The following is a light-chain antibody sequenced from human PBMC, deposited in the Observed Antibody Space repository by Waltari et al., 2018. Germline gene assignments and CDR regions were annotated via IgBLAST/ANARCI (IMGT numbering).Light chain of an antibody. CDR1: SWHITNV. Sequence: QLVLTQSPSASASLGASVKLTRTLSSWHITNVIAWHQQQPGKGPRYLMKVNSDGSHRKGDDIPDRFSGSGSGPERYLTISSLQSEDEADYYCETGGHGTWVFGGGTKLTVL. J-gene: IGLJ3*02. CDR3: ETGGHGTWV. CDR2: VNSDGSH. V-gene: IGLV4-69*01.